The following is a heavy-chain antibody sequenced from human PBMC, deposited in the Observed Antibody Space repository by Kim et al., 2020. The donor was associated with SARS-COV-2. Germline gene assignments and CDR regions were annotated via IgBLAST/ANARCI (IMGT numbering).Heavy chain of an antibody. V-gene: IGHV3-30*02. Sequence: SANARFTISRDKSKNTLYLQMNSLRAEDTAVYYCAKESYSYGDKLCGMDVWGQGTTVTVSS. J-gene: IGHJ6*02. CDR3: AKESYSYGDKLCGMDV. D-gene: IGHD5-18*01.